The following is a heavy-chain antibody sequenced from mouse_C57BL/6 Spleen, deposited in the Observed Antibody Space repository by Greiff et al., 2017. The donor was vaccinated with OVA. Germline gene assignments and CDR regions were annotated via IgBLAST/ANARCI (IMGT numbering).Heavy chain of an antibody. J-gene: IGHJ2*01. D-gene: IGHD4-1*01. CDR3: ARERLGLPFDY. V-gene: IGHV1-52*01. Sequence: QVQLKQPGAELVRPGSSVKLSCKASGYTFTSYWMHWVKQRPIQGLEWIGNIDPSDSETHYNQKFKDKATLTVDKSSSTAYMQLSSLTSEDSAVYYCARERLGLPFDYWGQGTTLTVSS. CDR2: IDPSDSET. CDR1: GYTFTSYW.